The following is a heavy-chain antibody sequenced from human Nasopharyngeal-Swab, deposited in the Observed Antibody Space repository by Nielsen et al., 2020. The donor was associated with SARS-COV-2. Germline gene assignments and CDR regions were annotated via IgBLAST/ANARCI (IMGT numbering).Heavy chain of an antibody. V-gene: IGHV3-9*01. CDR2: ISWNSGSI. CDR1: AFTFADYA. Sequence: SLKISCSASAFTFADYAMHLFRQAPGKRLVWVSGISWNSGSIGYADSVKGRFTISRDNAKNSLYLQMNSLRAEDTALYYCAKELDIVVVPAAYGFGYYGMDVWGQGTTVTVSS. D-gene: IGHD2-2*03. J-gene: IGHJ6*02. CDR3: AKELDIVVVPAAYGFGYYGMDV.